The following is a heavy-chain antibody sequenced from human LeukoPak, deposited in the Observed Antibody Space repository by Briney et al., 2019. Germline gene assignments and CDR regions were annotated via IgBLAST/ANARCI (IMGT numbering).Heavy chain of an antibody. CDR2: IYSGGST. D-gene: IGHD1-26*01. Sequence: GGSLRLSCAASGFTVSNNYMSWVRQAPGKGLEWIAVIYSGGSTFLADSVKGRFIISRDNSKNALYLQMNSLRVEDTAVYYCATGTHPGNWGQGTLVTVSS. J-gene: IGHJ4*02. V-gene: IGHV3-66*01. CDR1: GFTVSNNY. CDR3: ATGTHPGN.